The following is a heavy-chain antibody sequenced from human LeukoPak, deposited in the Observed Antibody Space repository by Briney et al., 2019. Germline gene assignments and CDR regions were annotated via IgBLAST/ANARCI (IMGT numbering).Heavy chain of an antibody. Sequence: PSETLSLTCTVSGGSISSYYWSWIRQPPGKGLEWVGYIHTSGSTNYNPSLKSRVTISVDTSKNQFSLKLSSVTAADTAVYYCARGTAPNWFDPWGQGTLVTVSS. J-gene: IGHJ5*02. CDR2: IHTSGST. V-gene: IGHV4-4*09. CDR1: GGSISSYY. CDR3: ARGTAPNWFDP.